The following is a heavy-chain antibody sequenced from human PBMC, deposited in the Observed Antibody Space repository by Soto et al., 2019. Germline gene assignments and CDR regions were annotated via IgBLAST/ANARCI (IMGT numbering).Heavy chain of an antibody. J-gene: IGHJ6*04. CDR3: ARDFGYCSGGSCYSIRDYYYYGTDV. Sequence: SVNVSCKASGGTFSSYAISWVRQAPGQGLEWMGGIIPIFGTANYAQKFQGRVTITADESTSTAYMELSSLRSEDTAVYYCARDFGYCSGGSCYSIRDYYYYGTDVWGNGNKVTVSS. CDR2: IIPIFGTA. CDR1: GGTFSSYA. D-gene: IGHD2-15*01. V-gene: IGHV1-69*13.